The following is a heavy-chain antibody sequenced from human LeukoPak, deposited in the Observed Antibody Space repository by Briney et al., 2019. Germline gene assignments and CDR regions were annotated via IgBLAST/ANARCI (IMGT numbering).Heavy chain of an antibody. CDR1: GFTFSNFA. CDR2: MSGDATST. Sequence: GGSLRLSCAASGFTFSNFAMNWVRQAPGKGLEWVSTMSGDATSTYYADSVKGRFTISRDNSKNTLYLQMNSLRAEDTAVYYCAKRTSGSSWYSSDYWGQGTLVTVSS. V-gene: IGHV3-23*01. CDR3: AKRTSGSSWYSSDY. J-gene: IGHJ4*02. D-gene: IGHD6-13*01.